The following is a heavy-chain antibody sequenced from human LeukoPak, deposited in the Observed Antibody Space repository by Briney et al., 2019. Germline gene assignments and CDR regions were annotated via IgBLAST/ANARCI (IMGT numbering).Heavy chain of an antibody. D-gene: IGHD3-22*01. V-gene: IGHV3-49*04. J-gene: IGHJ4*02. CDR2: IRSNAYGGTT. CDR3: SSLNTYYYDTSGYSY. CDR1: GFTFGDYA. Sequence: QPGGSLRLSCTASGFTFGDYAMNWVRQAPGKGLEWVGFIRSNAYGGTTEYAASVKGRFTISRDDSKSIAYLQMNSLKTEDTAVYYCSSLNTYYYDTSGYSYWGQGTLVIVSS.